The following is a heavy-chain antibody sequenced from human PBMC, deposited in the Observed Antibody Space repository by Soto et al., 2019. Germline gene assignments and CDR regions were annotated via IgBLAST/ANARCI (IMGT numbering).Heavy chain of an antibody. V-gene: IGHV3-33*01. CDR3: VRDLLGSGGHFDY. CDR1: GFIFSSFG. CDR2: IWYDGSNT. Sequence: PWGSLRLSCAASGFIFSSFGIHWVRHSPCKGLEWVAHIWYDGSNTYYADSVKGRFTISRDNSRNTLYLQMNSLRAEDTAVYHCVRDLLGSGGHFDYWGQGTPVTVSS. D-gene: IGHD7-27*01. J-gene: IGHJ4*02.